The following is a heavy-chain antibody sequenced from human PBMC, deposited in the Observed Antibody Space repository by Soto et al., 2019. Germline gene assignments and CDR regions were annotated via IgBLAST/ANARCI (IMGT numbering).Heavy chain of an antibody. D-gene: IGHD6-19*01. J-gene: IGHJ4*02. Sequence: PSDTLSLTCAVSGGSFNSNYWTWVRQPPGKGLEWIGEINHSGSTNYNPSLKSRVTISVDTSKNQFSLNLSSVTAADTAVYYCLSARFDYWGQGTLVTVSS. CDR3: LSARFDY. CDR2: INHSGST. CDR1: GGSFNSNY. V-gene: IGHV4-34*01.